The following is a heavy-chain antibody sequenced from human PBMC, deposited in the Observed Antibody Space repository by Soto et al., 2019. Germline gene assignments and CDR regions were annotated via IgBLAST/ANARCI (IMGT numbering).Heavy chain of an antibody. CDR1: GFTFDVYA. J-gene: IGHJ4*02. D-gene: IGHD3-10*01. V-gene: IGHV3-9*01. Sequence: EVQLVESGGGLVQPGRSLRLSCAASGFTFDVYAMHWVRQAPGKGLEWVSGISWNSGSIGYADSVKGRFTISRDNAKNSLYLQMNSLRAEDTALYYCAKDIVVRGVIMSTSVDYWGQGTLVTVSS. CDR2: ISWNSGSI. CDR3: AKDIVVRGVIMSTSVDY.